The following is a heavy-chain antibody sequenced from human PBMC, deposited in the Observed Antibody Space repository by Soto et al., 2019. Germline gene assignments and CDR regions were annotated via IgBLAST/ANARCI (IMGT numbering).Heavy chain of an antibody. Sequence: SVKVSCKASGYTLTTYYIQWVRQAPGQGPEWLGWINPKSTGTSYAQKFEGRVTMTWDTSTGTAYMDLRSLRSDDTAVYYCARDSLGYCSVSGCLPYGMDVWGQGTKVTVSS. CDR3: ARDSLGYCSVSGCLPYGMDV. J-gene: IGHJ6*02. CDR2: INPKSTGT. CDR1: GYTLTTYY. V-gene: IGHV1-2*02. D-gene: IGHD2-8*02.